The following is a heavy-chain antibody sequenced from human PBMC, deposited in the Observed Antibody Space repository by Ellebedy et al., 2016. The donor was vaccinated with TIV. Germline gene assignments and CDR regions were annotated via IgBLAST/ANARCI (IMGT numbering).Heavy chain of an antibody. V-gene: IGHV3-74*01. CDR1: GFTFSDYW. D-gene: IGHD3-3*01. Sequence: GESLKISCAASGFTFSDYWMNWVRQAPGKGLEWVSHISSDGSHINYADSVKGRFTISRDNAKNTLYLQMNSLRAEDTAVYYCAREWSAFDLWGQGTMVTVSS. J-gene: IGHJ3*01. CDR2: ISSDGSHI. CDR3: AREWSAFDL.